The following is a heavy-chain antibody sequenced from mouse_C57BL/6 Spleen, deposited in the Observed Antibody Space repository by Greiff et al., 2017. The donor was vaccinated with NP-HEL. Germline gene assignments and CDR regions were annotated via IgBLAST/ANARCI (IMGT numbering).Heavy chain of an antibody. CDR1: GYTFTSYW. D-gene: IGHD1-1*01. Sequence: QVQLQQPGAELVKPGASVKLSCKASGYTFTSYWMQWVKQRPGQGLEWIGEIDPSDSYTNYNQKFKGKATLTVDTSSSTAYMQRSSLTYEDSAVYYCARYDGSSYGWYFDVWGTGTTVTVSS. V-gene: IGHV1-50*01. CDR3: ARYDGSSYGWYFDV. CDR2: IDPSDSYT. J-gene: IGHJ1*03.